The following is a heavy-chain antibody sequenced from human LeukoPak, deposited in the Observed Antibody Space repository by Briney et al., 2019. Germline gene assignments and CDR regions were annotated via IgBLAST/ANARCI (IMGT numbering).Heavy chain of an antibody. CDR2: IYYSGST. V-gene: IGHV4-31*03. CDR3: ARGPRLGYYYFDY. D-gene: IGHD5-18*01. CDR1: GGSISSGGHY. Sequence: SETLSLTCTVSGGSISSGGHYWSWIRQHPGKGLEWIGYIYYSGSTYYNPSLKSRVTISVDTSKNQFSLKLSSVTAADTAVYYCARGPRLGYYYFDYWGQGTLVTVSS. J-gene: IGHJ4*02.